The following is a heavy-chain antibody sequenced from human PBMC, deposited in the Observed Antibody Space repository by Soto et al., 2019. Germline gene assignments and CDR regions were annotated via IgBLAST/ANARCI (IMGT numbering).Heavy chain of an antibody. D-gene: IGHD2-2*02. CDR3: ARDRGYCSSTSCYNGWFDP. V-gene: IGHV3-48*03. Sequence: PGGSLRLSFAASGFTFSSYEMNWVREAPGKGLEWVSYISSSGSTIYYADSVKGRFTISRDNAKNSLYLQMNSLRAEDTAVYYCARDRGYCSSTSCYNGWFDPWGQGTLVTVSS. J-gene: IGHJ5*02. CDR2: ISSSGSTI. CDR1: GFTFSSYE.